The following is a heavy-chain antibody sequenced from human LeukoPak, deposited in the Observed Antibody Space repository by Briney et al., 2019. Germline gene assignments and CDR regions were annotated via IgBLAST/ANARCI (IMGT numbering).Heavy chain of an antibody. J-gene: IGHJ5*02. CDR2: IFPGDSDT. V-gene: IGHV5-51*01. Sequence: GESLKISCKASGYSFSSYWIAWVRQRPGRGLEWMGIIFPGDSDTRYSPSFQGQVTISADKSISTAYLQWSSLTASDTAMYYCARQAGSGAWGQGTRVTVSS. D-gene: IGHD1-14*01. CDR1: GYSFSSYW. CDR3: ARQAGSGA.